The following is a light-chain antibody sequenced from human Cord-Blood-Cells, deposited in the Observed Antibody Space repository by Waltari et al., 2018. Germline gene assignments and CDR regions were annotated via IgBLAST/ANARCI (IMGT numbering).Light chain of an antibody. Sequence: SALTQPPSASGSAGPSVNLSCTGSSPDVGVSDYVSWYQQHPGTSPKRMIYEVSKRPSGVPDRFSGSKSGNTASLTVSGLQAEDEPDYYCSSYAGSNNVVFGGGTKLTVL. V-gene: IGLV2-8*01. CDR2: EVS. CDR1: SPDVGVSDY. CDR3: SSYAGSNNVV. J-gene: IGLJ2*01.